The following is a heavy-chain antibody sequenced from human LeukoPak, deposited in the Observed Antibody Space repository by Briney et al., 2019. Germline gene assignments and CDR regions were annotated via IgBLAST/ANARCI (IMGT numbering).Heavy chain of an antibody. CDR3: ASGEQPALDAYDAFDI. Sequence: GGSLRLSCAASGFTFSSYAMSGVRQAPGKGLEWVSAISGSGGSTYYADSVKGRFTISRDNSKNTLYLQMNSLRAEDTAVYYCASGEQPALDAYDAFDIWGQGTMVTVSS. CDR1: GFTFSSYA. D-gene: IGHD3/OR15-3a*01. CDR2: ISGSGGST. J-gene: IGHJ3*02. V-gene: IGHV3-23*01.